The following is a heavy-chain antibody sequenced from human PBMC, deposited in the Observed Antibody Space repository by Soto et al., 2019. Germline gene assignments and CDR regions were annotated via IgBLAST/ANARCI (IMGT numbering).Heavy chain of an antibody. J-gene: IGHJ3*02. CDR2: MSHSGGT. CDR1: GGFVSSGSYY. CDR3: ARVERGTATTVVDAFDI. Sequence: QVQLQQWGAGLLKPSEILSLTCAVYGGFVSSGSYYWSWIRQPPGKGLEWIGEMSHSGGTHFKPSLKRRFTISVDTSKNQFSLKMSSVTAADTALYYCARVERGTATTVVDAFDIWGPGTMVTVSS. V-gene: IGHV4-34*01. D-gene: IGHD1-1*01.